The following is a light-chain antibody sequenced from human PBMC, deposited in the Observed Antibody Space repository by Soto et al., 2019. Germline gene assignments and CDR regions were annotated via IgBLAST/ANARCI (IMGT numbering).Light chain of an antibody. CDR1: QRISNY. CDR2: TAS. J-gene: IGKJ1*01. Sequence: DIQMTQSPPSLSASVGDRVPITCRASQRISNYLNWYQQKPGKAPNLLIYTASNLQSGVPSRFSGSGSGTDFTLTISSLQPEDFATYYCQQSYSVVWTFGQGTKVDIK. CDR3: QQSYSVVWT. V-gene: IGKV1-39*01.